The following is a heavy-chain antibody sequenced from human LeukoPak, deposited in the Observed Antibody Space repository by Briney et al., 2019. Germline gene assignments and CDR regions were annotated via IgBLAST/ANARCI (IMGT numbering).Heavy chain of an antibody. D-gene: IGHD3-10*01. CDR1: GFTFSSYG. J-gene: IGHJ6*03. CDR2: MWYDGSKK. V-gene: IGHV3-33*06. CDR3: AKDGRDSGSYYYMDV. Sequence: GRSLRLSCAASGFTFSSYGFHWVRQAPGKGLEWVAVMWYDGSKKYYADSVKGRFTFSRDSSKNTLYLQMNSLRADDTAVYYCAKDGRDSGSYYYMDVWGKGTTVSVSS.